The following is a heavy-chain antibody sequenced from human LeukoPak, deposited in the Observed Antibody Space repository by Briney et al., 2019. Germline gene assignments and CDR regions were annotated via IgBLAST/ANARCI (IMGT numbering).Heavy chain of an antibody. CDR1: GFTFDDYA. V-gene: IGHV3-9*01. J-gene: IGHJ5*02. D-gene: IGHD6-13*01. CDR3: AKGRQQLVLWFDP. CDR2: ISWNSGSI. Sequence: GGSLRLSCAASGFTFDDYAMHWVRQAPGKGLEWVSGISWNSGSIGYADSVKGRFTISRDNSKNTLYLQMNSLRAEDTAVYYCAKGRQQLVLWFDPWGQGTLVTVSS.